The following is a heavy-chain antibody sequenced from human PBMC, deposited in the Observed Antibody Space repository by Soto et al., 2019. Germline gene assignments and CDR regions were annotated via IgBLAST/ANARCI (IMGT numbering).Heavy chain of an antibody. CDR3: ARHSPAPNYYYYGMDV. CDR2: IYPGDSDT. J-gene: IGHJ6*02. V-gene: IGHV5-51*01. CDR1: GYSFTSYW. Sequence: PGESLKISCKGSGYSFTSYWIGWVRQMPEKGLEWMGIIYPGDSDTRYSPSFQGQVTISADKSISTAYLQWSSLKASDTAMYYCARHSPAPNYYYYGMDVWGQGTTVTVSS.